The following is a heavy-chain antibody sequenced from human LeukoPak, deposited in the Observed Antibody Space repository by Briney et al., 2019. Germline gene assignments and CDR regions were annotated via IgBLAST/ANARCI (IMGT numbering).Heavy chain of an antibody. Sequence: HPGGSLRLSCAASGFTFSSYAMSWVRQAPGKGLEWVSAISGSGGSTYYADSVRGRFTISRDNSKNTLYLQMNSLRAEDTAVYYCAKDQTTPDNALGRWELLLFLDYWGQGTLVTVSS. D-gene: IGHD1-26*01. V-gene: IGHV3-23*01. CDR2: ISGSGGST. CDR3: AKDQTTPDNALGRWELLLFLDY. CDR1: GFTFSSYA. J-gene: IGHJ4*02.